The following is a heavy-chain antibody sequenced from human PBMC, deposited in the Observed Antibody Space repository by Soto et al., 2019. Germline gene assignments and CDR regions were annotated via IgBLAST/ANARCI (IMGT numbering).Heavy chain of an antibody. CDR1: GGSFSGYY. V-gene: IGHV4-34*01. Sequence: PSETLSLTCAVYGGSFSGYYWSWIRQPPGKGLEWIGEINHSGSTNYNPSLKSRVTISVDTSKNQFSLKLSSVTAADTAVYYCAIAPIYDYVWGSYRYLDYWGQGTLVTVSS. J-gene: IGHJ4*02. D-gene: IGHD3-16*02. CDR3: AIAPIYDYVWGSYRYLDY. CDR2: INHSGST.